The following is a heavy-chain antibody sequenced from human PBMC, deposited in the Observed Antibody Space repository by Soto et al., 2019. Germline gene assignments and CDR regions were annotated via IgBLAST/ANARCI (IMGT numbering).Heavy chain of an antibody. CDR3: AKAGYCSSTSCYRRRAFGDWFDP. Sequence: SRSLSCAASGFTFSSYGMHWVRQAPGKGLEWVAVISYDGSNKYYADSVKGRFTISRDNSKNTLYLQMNSLRAEDTAVYYCAKAGYCSSTSCYRRRAFGDWFDPWGQGTLVTVS. J-gene: IGHJ5*02. CDR2: ISYDGSNK. D-gene: IGHD2-2*02. CDR1: GFTFSSYG. V-gene: IGHV3-30*18.